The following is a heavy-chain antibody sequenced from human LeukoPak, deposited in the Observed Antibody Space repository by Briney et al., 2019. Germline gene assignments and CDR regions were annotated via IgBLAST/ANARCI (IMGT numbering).Heavy chain of an antibody. J-gene: IGHJ4*02. CDR3: ARDVDSSSWNYYLDY. Sequence: GGSLRLSCAASGFTFSSYWMHWVRQAPGKGLVWVSRINSDGSSTSYADSVKGRFTISRDNAKNTLYLQMNSLRAEDTAVYYCARDVDSSSWNYYLDYWGQGTLVTVSS. D-gene: IGHD6-13*01. V-gene: IGHV3-74*01. CDR2: INSDGSST. CDR1: GFTFSSYW.